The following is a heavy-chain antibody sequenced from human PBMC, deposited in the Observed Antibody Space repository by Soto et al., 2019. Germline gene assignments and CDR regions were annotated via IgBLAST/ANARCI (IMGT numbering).Heavy chain of an antibody. D-gene: IGHD3-3*01. CDR1: SGSISSSNW. CDR3: ARGVPNYDFWSGYYYDYYYYYMDV. CDR2: IYHSGSI. J-gene: IGHJ6*03. V-gene: IGHV4-4*02. Sequence: SETLSLTCAVSSGSISSSNWWSWVRQPPGKGLEWIGEIYHSGSINYNPSLKSRVTISVDKSKNQFSLKLSSVTAADTAVYYCARGVPNYDFWSGYYYDYYYYYMDVWGKGTTVTVS.